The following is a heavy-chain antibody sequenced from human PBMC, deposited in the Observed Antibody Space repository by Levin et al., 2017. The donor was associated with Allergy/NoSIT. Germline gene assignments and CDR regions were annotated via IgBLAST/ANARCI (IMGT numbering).Heavy chain of an antibody. Sequence: SETLSLTCTVSGVSMKSGGYYWSWIRQHPGTGLEWIGYIYYSGSSFYNPSLQSRVTISVDTSKNQFSLRLSSVTAADTAVYYCARERGGAEGMDVWGQGTTVTVSS. CDR1: GVSMKSGGYY. J-gene: IGHJ6*02. V-gene: IGHV4-31*03. CDR3: ARERGGAEGMDV. D-gene: IGHD3-10*01. CDR2: IYYSGSS.